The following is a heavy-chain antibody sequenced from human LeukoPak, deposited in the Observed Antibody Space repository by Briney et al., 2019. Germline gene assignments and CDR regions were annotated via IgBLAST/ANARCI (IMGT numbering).Heavy chain of an antibody. D-gene: IGHD3-16*01. Sequence: PGGSLRLSCAASGFTFSSSWMHWVRQGPGKGLVWVARMNADGRTINYADSVKGRFTISRDNAKNSLYLQMNSLRVEDTAVYYCATVGQLDSWGQGTLVTVSS. J-gene: IGHJ5*01. CDR3: ATVGQLDS. V-gene: IGHV3-74*01. CDR2: MNADGRTI. CDR1: GFTFSSSW.